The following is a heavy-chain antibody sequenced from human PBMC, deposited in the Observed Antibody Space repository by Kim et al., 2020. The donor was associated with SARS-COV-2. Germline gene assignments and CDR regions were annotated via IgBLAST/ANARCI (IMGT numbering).Heavy chain of an antibody. CDR3: APVQSDTMAVFDY. Sequence: YADYGKGRFTISRDNAKNSLYLQINSLRAEDTAVYYCAPVQSDTMAVFDYWGQGTLVTVSS. V-gene: IGHV3-11*06. D-gene: IGHD3-10*01. J-gene: IGHJ4*02.